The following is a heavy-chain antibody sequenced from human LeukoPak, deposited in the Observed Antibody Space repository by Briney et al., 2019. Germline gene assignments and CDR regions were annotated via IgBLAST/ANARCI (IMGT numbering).Heavy chain of an antibody. D-gene: IGHD5-18*01. CDR1: GYSFTTYW. V-gene: IGHV5-51*01. CDR3: ARPGEEGTAMGLKAFDI. CDR2: IYPGDFDT. Sequence: GESLKISCEGSGYSFTTYWIGWVRQMPGKGLEWMGIIYPGDFDTRYSPSFQDQVTMSADKSISTAYLQWSSLKASDTAMYYCARPGEEGTAMGLKAFDIWGQGTMVTVSS. J-gene: IGHJ3*02.